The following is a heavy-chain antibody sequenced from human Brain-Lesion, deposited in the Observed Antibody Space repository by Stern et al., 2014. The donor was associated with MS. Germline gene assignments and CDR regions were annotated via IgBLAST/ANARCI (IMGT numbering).Heavy chain of an antibody. CDR2: MNHYSGNT. CDR1: GYTFSSYD. D-gene: IGHD2-2*01. J-gene: IGHJ4*02. V-gene: IGHV1-8*01. CDR3: ARAVRNQLLSEY. Sequence: QVQLVESGADVKNPGASVKVSCKASGYTFSSYDITWVRQASGHGLEWVGWMNHYSGNTGYAQKFKGRVSMTSDPSISTVYMELTSLTSDDTAVYFCARAVRNQLLSEYWGQGTLVTVSS.